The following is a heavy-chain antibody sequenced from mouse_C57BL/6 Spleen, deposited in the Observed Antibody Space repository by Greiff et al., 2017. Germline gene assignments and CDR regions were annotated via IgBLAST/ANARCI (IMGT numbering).Heavy chain of an antibody. CDR2: ISDGGSYT. J-gene: IGHJ2*01. Sequence: EVQLVESGGGLVKPGGSLKLSCAASGFTFSSYAMSWVRQTPEKRLEWVATISDGGSYTYYPDNVKGRFTISRDNAKNNLYLQMSHLKSEDTAMYYCARGLDSSGYLDYWGQGTTLTVSS. V-gene: IGHV5-4*01. CDR1: GFTFSSYA. CDR3: ARGLDSSGYLDY. D-gene: IGHD3-2*02.